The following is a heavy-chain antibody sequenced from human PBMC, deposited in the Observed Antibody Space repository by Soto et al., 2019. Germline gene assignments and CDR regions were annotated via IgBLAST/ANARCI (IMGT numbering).Heavy chain of an antibody. D-gene: IGHD1-1*01. J-gene: IGHJ5*02. V-gene: IGHV1-18*01. CDR1: GYTFTSYG. CDR3: ARQAWNFPVNWFDP. CDR2: ISAYNGNT. Sequence: ASVKVSCKASGYTFTSYGISWVRQAPGQGLEWMGWISAYNGNTNYAQKLQGRVTMTTDTSTSTAYMELRSLRSDDTAVYYCARQAWNFPVNWFDPWGQGTLVTVSS.